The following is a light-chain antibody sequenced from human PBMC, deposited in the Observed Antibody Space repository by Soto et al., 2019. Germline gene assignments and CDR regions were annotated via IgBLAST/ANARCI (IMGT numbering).Light chain of an antibody. J-gene: IGLJ1*01. V-gene: IGLV2-14*01. CDR1: SSDVGDYNY. Sequence: QSALTQPASVSGSLGQSITISCTGTSSDVGDYNYVSWYQRHPGKAPKLMIYEVNNRPSGVSNRFSGSKSGNTASLTISGLQAEDEADYYCSSYRGASTGVFGTGTKLTVL. CDR2: EVN. CDR3: SSYRGASTGV.